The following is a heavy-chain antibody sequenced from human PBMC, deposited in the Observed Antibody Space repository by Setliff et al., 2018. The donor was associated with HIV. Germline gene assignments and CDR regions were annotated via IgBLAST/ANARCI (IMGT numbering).Heavy chain of an antibody. CDR2: ILYGGNT. CDR1: GGSINSRSYS. V-gene: IGHV4-39*02. J-gene: IGHJ3*02. D-gene: IGHD2-8*01. CDR3: ARPTTGVGGGAAFDI. Sequence: SETLSLTCTVSGGSINSRSYSWGWIRQPPGKGLEWIANILYGGNTYYNPSLKSRVTISVDTSKNHFSLKLNSVTAADTAVYFCARPTTGVGGGAAFDIWGQGTMVTVSS.